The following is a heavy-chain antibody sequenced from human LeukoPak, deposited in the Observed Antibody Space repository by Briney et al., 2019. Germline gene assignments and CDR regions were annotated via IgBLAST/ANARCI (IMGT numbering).Heavy chain of an antibody. Sequence: SETLSLTCTVSGGSISSGGYYWSWIRQHPGKGLEWIGYIYYSGSTYYNPSLKSRVTISVDTSKNQFSLKLSSVTAADTAVYYCARGNYVVLSDIWGQGTVVTVSS. J-gene: IGHJ3*02. V-gene: IGHV4-31*03. D-gene: IGHD1-7*01. CDR1: GGSISSGGYY. CDR3: ARGNYVVLSDI. CDR2: IYYSGST.